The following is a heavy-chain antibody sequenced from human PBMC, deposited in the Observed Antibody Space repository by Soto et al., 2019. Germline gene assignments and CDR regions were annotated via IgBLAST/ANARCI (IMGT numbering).Heavy chain of an antibody. Sequence: SETLSLTCTVSGGSISSGGYYWSWIRQHPGKGLEWIGYIYYSGSTYYNPSLKSRVTISVDTSKNQFSLKLSSVTAADTAVYYCARTDYGGNSVVYWGQGTLVTVSS. CDR3: ARTDYGGNSVVY. CDR1: GGSISSGGYY. J-gene: IGHJ4*02. CDR2: IYYSGST. V-gene: IGHV4-31*03. D-gene: IGHD4-17*01.